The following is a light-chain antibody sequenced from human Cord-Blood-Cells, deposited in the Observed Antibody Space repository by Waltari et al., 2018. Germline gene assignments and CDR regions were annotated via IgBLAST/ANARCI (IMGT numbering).Light chain of an antibody. J-gene: IGLJ3*02. V-gene: IGLV4-69*01. CDR1: SGHSSYA. CDR2: LNSDGSH. CDR3: QTWGTGIGV. Sequence: QLVLTQSPSASASLGASVKLTCTLSSGHSSYAIAWPQQQTEKGPRYLMKLNSDGSHSKGDGIPDRFSGSSSGAERYLTISSLQSEDEADYYCQTWGTGIGVFGGGTKLTVL.